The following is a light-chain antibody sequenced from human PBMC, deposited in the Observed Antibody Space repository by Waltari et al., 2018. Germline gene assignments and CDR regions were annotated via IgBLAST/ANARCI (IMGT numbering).Light chain of an antibody. CDR2: DVT. CDR3: ASYTSTRTVV. V-gene: IGLV2-14*03. Sequence: QSALTQPASVSGSPGQSITISCSGTSSDVGGYNYVSWYQQHPGNAPKLIIFDVTRWPSGGSNRFSGSKSGNTASLTIFGLQAEDEADYYCASYTSTRTVVFGGGTRVTVL. CDR1: SSDVGGYNY. J-gene: IGLJ2*01.